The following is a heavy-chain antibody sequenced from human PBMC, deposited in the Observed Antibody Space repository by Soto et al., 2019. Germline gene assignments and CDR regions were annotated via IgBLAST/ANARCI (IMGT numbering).Heavy chain of an antibody. V-gene: IGHV4-59*01. Sequence: QVQLQESGPGLVKPSETLSLTCTVSGGSISSYYWSWIRQPPGKGLEWIGYIYYSGSTNYNPSLKGRVTISVDTSKNRFSLKLSSVTAADTAVYYCARAKGYCISTSCYAYYYYGMDVWGQGTTVTVSS. CDR3: ARAKGYCISTSCYAYYYYGMDV. CDR1: GGSISSYY. J-gene: IGHJ6*02. CDR2: IYYSGST. D-gene: IGHD2-2*01.